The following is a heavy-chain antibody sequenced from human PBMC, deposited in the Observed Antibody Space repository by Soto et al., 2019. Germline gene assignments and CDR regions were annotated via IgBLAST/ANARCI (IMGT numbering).Heavy chain of an antibody. D-gene: IGHD2-2*02. CDR2: ISWDGGST. J-gene: IGHJ4*02. Sequence: GGSLRLSCAASGFTFDDYTMHWVRQAPGKGLEWVSLISWDGGSTYYADSVKGRFTISRDNSKNSLYLQMNSLRTEDTALYYGAKDCSSTSCYRWYGDHFDYWGQGTLVTVSS. CDR3: AKDCSSTSCYRWYGDHFDY. V-gene: IGHV3-43*01. CDR1: GFTFDDYT.